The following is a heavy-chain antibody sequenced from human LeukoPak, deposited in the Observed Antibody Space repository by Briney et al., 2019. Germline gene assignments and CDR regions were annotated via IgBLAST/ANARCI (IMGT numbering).Heavy chain of an antibody. CDR2: IKYDGSEK. CDR3: ARVVAVAGSKNYFDY. Sequence: PGGSLRLSCAASGFTFSNYWMTWFRQTPGKDLEWVGNIKYDGSEKYYVDSVKGRFTISRDNAKNSPYLHMNSLRVEDTAIYYCARVVAVAGSKNYFDYWGQGTLVTVSS. D-gene: IGHD6-19*01. V-gene: IGHV3-7*01. CDR1: GFTFSNYW. J-gene: IGHJ4*02.